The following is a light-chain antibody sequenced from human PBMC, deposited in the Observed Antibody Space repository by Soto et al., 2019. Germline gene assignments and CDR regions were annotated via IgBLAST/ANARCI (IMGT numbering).Light chain of an antibody. V-gene: IGKV1-39*01. CDR2: AAS. J-gene: IGKJ1*01. CDR3: QQSYSIPRT. CDR1: QSISTY. Sequence: IHMTLSPSLLSASVGDRATITRLASQSISTYLNWYQQKPGKAPKLLSYAASSLQSGVPSRFSGSGSGTDFTLTISSLEPEDFATYDCQQSYSIPRTVGQGTKVDLK.